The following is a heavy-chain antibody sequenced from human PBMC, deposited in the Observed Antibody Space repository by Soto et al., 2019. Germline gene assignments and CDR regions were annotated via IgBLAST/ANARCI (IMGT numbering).Heavy chain of an antibody. V-gene: IGHV1-18*01. CDR1: GYGFTTYG. CDR3: ARAPRGIIVAPDY. Sequence: EASVKVSCKGSGYGFTTYGITWVRRAPGQGLEWMAWMSARNSNKNYAQKLQGRVTVTRDTSTSTTYMELRSLTSDDTAVYYCARAPRGIIVAPDYWGQGTLVTVSS. J-gene: IGHJ4*02. CDR2: MSARNSNK. D-gene: IGHD6-19*01.